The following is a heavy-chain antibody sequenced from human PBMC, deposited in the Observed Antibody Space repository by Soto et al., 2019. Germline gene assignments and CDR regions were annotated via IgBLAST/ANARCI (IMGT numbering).Heavy chain of an antibody. J-gene: IGHJ4*02. CDR3: ARDLAKGGGSAGFDY. CDR2: INPKSGGT. Sequence: QVQLVQSGAEEKKPGASVNVSCNASGYTFTVYYMHWVRQAPGPGLVWMWWINPKSGGTMYQQKFQGRLNMTLDTSISTAYMALTRLISDDTAVYYCARDLAKGGGSAGFDYWGQGTLVTVSS. D-gene: IGHD1-26*01. V-gene: IGHV1-2*02. CDR1: GYTFTVYY.